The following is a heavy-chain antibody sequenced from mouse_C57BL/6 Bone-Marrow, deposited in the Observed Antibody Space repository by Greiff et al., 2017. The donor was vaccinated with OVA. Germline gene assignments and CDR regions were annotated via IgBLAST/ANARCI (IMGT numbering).Heavy chain of an antibody. Sequence: QVQLQQSGAELVRPGASVTLSCKASGYTFTDYEMHWVKQTPVHGLEWIGALDPETGGPAYNQKFKGKAILTADKSSSTAYRELRSLTSEDAAVDDCTVNWDRGAWFAYWGQGTLVTGSA. CDR3: TVNWDRGAWFAY. J-gene: IGHJ3*01. D-gene: IGHD4-1*01. CDR2: LDPETGGP. V-gene: IGHV1-15*01. CDR1: GYTFTDYE.